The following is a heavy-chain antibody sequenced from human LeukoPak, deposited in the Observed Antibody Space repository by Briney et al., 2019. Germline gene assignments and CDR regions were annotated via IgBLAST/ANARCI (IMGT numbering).Heavy chain of an antibody. CDR1: GFALSDHY. J-gene: IGHJ4*02. D-gene: IGHD2-15*01. CDR3: AREDSEYYFDY. CDR2: TRNKANSYTT. V-gene: IGHV3-72*01. Sequence: GRSLRLSSAASGFALSDHYMAWVRQAPGQELECVGRTRNKANSYTTAYAASVRGRFTISRDDSKNSLYLQMNILKTEDTAVYYFAREDSEYYFDYWGQGTLVTVSS.